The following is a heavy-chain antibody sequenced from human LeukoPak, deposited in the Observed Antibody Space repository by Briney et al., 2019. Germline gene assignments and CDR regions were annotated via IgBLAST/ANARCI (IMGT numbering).Heavy chain of an antibody. CDR3: AKFPYIASHIYFDY. Sequence: GGSLRLSCAASGFTFSSYAMSCVRQTPGKGLEWVSTIVGSGGTTYFADSVKGRFTISRDNSKNTLYLQMSSLRAEDTALYYCAKFPYIASHIYFDYWGQGTLVTVSS. J-gene: IGHJ4*02. V-gene: IGHV3-23*01. D-gene: IGHD6-6*01. CDR2: IVGSGGTT. CDR1: GFTFSSYA.